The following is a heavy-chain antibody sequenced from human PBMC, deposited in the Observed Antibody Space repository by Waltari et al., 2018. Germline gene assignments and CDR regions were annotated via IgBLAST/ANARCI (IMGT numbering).Heavy chain of an antibody. V-gene: IGHV1-69*08. CDR1: GGTFSSSA. Sequence: QVQLVQSGAEVKKPGSSVKVSCKASGGTFSSSAISRVGQAPGQGLEWMGRIIPIFVTANYAQKFQGRVTITADKSTSTAYMELSSLRSEDTAVYYCASGVVIASNDAFDIWGQGTMVTVSS. D-gene: IGHD2-21*01. CDR2: IIPIFVTA. CDR3: ASGVVIASNDAFDI. J-gene: IGHJ3*02.